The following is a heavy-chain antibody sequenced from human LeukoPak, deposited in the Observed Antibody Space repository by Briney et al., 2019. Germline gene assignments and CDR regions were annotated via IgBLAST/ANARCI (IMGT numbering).Heavy chain of an antibody. CDR1: GGSISSYY. CDR2: IYYSGST. J-gene: IGHJ5*02. CDR3: ARVVPTVTTFGP. Sequence: SETLSLTCTVSGGSISSYYWSWIRQPPGKGLEGIGYIYYSGSTNDHPSLKRRVTILVDTSKNQFSLKLSSVTAADTAVYYCARVVPTVTTFGPWGQGTLVTVSS. D-gene: IGHD4-17*01. V-gene: IGHV4-59*01.